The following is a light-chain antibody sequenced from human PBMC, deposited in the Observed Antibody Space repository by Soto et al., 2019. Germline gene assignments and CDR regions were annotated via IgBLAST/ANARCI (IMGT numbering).Light chain of an antibody. V-gene: IGKV3-15*01. CDR1: QSIGTN. CDR2: GAS. Sequence: ETVMTQSPATLSVSPGDRVTLSCRASQSIGTNLLWLQQSPGQPPRLLISGASDRVAGVPDRFSGSGSGTDFTLTISGLQSEDCAVYYCQQSNNWPPTFGQGTKVEIK. CDR3: QQSNNWPPT. J-gene: IGKJ1*01.